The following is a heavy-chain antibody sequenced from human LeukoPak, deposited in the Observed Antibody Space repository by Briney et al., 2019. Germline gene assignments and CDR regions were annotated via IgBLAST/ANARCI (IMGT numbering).Heavy chain of an antibody. CDR2: IYNSGGT. V-gene: IGHV4-59*01. CDR3: ARGLYSSVSWFDP. CDR1: GGSISTYY. Sequence: PSETLSLTCTVSGGSISTYYWSWIRQPPGKGLEWIRYIYNSGGTNYNPSLRSRVTISIDTSKNQFSLKLSSVTAADTAVYCCARGLYSSVSWFDPWGQGTLVTVSS. D-gene: IGHD6-19*01. J-gene: IGHJ5*02.